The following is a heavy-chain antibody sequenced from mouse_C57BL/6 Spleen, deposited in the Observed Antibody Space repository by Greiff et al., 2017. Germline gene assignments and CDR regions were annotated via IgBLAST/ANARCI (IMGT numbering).Heavy chain of an antibody. Sequence: EVKLEESGGGLVQPGGSMKLSCVASGFTFSNYWMNWVRQSPEKGLEWVAQIRLKSDNYATHYAESVKGRFTISRDDSNSSVYLQMNNLRAEDTGIYYCTRAVYYGYDLGFAYWGQGTLVTVSA. J-gene: IGHJ3*01. CDR2: IRLKSDNYAT. CDR3: TRAVYYGYDLGFAY. D-gene: IGHD2-2*01. CDR1: GFTFSNYW. V-gene: IGHV6-3*01.